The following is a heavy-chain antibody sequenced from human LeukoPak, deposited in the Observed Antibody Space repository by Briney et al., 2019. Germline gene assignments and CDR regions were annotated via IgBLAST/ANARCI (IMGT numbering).Heavy chain of an antibody. V-gene: IGHV1-2*02. CDR2: INPNSGGT. D-gene: IGHD2-2*01. CDR3: ARDLGFSSPAPDAFDI. Sequence: ASVKVSCKASGYTFTGYYMHWVRQAPGQGLEWMGWINPNSGGTNYAQKFQGRVTMTRDTSISTAYMELSGLRSDDTAVYYCARDLGFSSPAPDAFDIWGQGTMVTVSS. CDR1: GYTFTGYY. J-gene: IGHJ3*02.